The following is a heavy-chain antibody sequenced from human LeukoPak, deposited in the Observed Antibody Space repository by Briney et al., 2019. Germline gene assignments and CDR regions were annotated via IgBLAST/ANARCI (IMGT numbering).Heavy chain of an antibody. CDR2: ISSSSSYI. V-gene: IGHV3-21*01. CDR1: GFTFSSYS. D-gene: IGHD2-15*01. Sequence: GGSLRLSCAASGFTFSSYSMNWVRQAPGKGLEWVSSISSSSSYIYYADSVKGRFTISRDNAKNSLYLQMNSLGAEDTAVYYCAREPVVVVAATCFDYWGQGTLVTVSS. J-gene: IGHJ4*02. CDR3: AREPVVVVAATCFDY.